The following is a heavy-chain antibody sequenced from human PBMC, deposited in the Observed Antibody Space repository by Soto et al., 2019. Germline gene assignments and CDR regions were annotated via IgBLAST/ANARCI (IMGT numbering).Heavy chain of an antibody. J-gene: IGHJ3*02. CDR1: GGSISSSSYY. Sequence: SETLSLTCTVSGGSISSSSYYWGWIRQPPGKGLEWIGSIYYSGSTYYNPSLKSRVTISVDTSKNQFSLKLSSVTAADTAVYYCARHGSSQGNSDDAFDIWGQGTMVTVSS. D-gene: IGHD3-10*01. CDR2: IYYSGST. CDR3: ARHGSSQGNSDDAFDI. V-gene: IGHV4-39*01.